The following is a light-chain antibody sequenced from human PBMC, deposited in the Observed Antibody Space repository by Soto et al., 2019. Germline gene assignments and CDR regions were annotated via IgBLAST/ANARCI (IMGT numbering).Light chain of an antibody. CDR3: QSHDSTNVV. V-gene: IGLV6-57*02. CDR2: EDD. CDR1: GGSIATNY. Sequence: NFMLTQPHSVSASPGKTVTISCTGSGGSIATNYVQWHQQRPGSAPTTVIYEDDKRPSGVPDRFSGSIDRSSNSASLIISGPKTEDEADYYCQSHDSTNVVFGRGTKLTVL. J-gene: IGLJ2*01.